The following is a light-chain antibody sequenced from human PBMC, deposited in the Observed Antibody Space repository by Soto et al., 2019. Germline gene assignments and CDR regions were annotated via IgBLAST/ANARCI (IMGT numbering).Light chain of an antibody. Sequence: DIQLAQSPSFQSASVGDRVTITCRASQGVNSYFAWYQQKPGKAPNLLIYAASTLQSGVPSRFSGSGSGTEFTLTISSLQPEDFATYYCQQLKDYPLTFGGGTKVEIK. CDR2: AAS. J-gene: IGKJ4*01. V-gene: IGKV1-9*01. CDR3: QQLKDYPLT. CDR1: QGVNSY.